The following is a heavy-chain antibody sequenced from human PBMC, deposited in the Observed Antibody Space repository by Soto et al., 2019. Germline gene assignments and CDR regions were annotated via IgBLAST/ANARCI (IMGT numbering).Heavy chain of an antibody. CDR1: GFTFTDYY. V-gene: IGHV3-11*01. CDR3: ARHRKLVPGEDS. Sequence: QVQLVGSGGGLVKPGGSLRLSCAASGFTFTDYYMSWIRQVPGKGLEWVSYIDSSDTTIYYADSVRGRFTVARDNAKNSLYLPMNSLRADDTAVYYCARHRKLVPGEDSWGQGTLVTVAS. J-gene: IGHJ4*02. CDR2: IDSSDTTI. D-gene: IGHD2-8*02.